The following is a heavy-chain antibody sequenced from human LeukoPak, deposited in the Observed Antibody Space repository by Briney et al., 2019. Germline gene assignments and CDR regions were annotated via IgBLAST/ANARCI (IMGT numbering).Heavy chain of an antibody. D-gene: IGHD6-19*01. J-gene: IGHJ4*02. CDR1: GYTFTGYY. Sequence: GASVKVSCKASGYTFTGYYMHWVRQAPGQGLEWMGWINPNGGGTNYAQNFQGRVTMTRDTSISTAYMELSRLRSDDTAIYYCARENNSGWYRKAAFDYWGRGTLVTVTS. V-gene: IGHV1-2*02. CDR3: ARENNSGWYRKAAFDY. CDR2: INPNGGGT.